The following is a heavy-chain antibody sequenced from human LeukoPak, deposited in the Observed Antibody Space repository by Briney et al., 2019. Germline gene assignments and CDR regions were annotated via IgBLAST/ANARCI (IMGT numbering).Heavy chain of an antibody. V-gene: IGHV3-7*01. D-gene: IGHD6-6*01. CDR3: ARRGGSSSRRSPIDY. J-gene: IGHJ4*02. CDR2: IKQDGSQR. Sequence: GGSLRLSCTASGFTFSDYWMTWVRQAPGKGPEWVANIKQDGSQRYFVDSVRGRFTISRDNAKNSLFLQMNGLRAEDTAVYYCARRGGSSSRRSPIDYWGQGTLVTVSS. CDR1: GFTFSDYW.